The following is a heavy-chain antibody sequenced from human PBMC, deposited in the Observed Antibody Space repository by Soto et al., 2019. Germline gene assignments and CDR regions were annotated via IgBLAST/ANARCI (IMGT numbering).Heavy chain of an antibody. CDR2: INHLGSI. CDR3: ARGGISHWAYFYYMDV. CDR1: GGSLSDYF. J-gene: IGHJ6*03. D-gene: IGHD2-21*01. V-gene: IGHV4-34*01. Sequence: TSETLSLTCVVSGGSLSDYFWSWIRQPPGMALEWIGEINHLGSINYNPSLKRQVTMSVDTSKNQSSLTLNSVTAADTATYYCARGGISHWAYFYYMDVWDRGTTVTVSS.